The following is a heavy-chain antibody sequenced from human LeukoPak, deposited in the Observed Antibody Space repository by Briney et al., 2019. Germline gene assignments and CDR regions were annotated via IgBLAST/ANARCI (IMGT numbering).Heavy chain of an antibody. CDR3: ARDRQAYCGGDCYSDWYFDL. V-gene: IGHV4-61*01. Sequence: PSETLSLTCTVSGGSVSSGSYYWSWIRQPPGKGLEWIGYIYYSGSTNYNPSLKSRVTISVDMSKNQFSLKLSSVTAADTAVYYCARDRQAYCGGDCYSDWYFDLWGRGTLVTVSS. D-gene: IGHD2-21*02. CDR1: GGSVSSGSYY. J-gene: IGHJ2*01. CDR2: IYYSGST.